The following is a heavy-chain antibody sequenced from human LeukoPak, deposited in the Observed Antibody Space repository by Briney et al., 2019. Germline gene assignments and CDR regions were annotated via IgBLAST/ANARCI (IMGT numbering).Heavy chain of an antibody. CDR3: ARLTDYYDSSGYYFNWYFDL. CDR1: GDSISSRSHY. D-gene: IGHD3-22*01. CDR2: IYYSGST. J-gene: IGHJ2*01. V-gene: IGHV4-39*01. Sequence: PSETLSLTCTVSGDSISSRSHYWGWIRQPPGKGLVWIGSIYYSGSTYYSPSFKSRVAISVDTSKNQFSLLLSSVTAADTAVFYCARLTDYYDSSGYYFNWYFDLWGRGTLVTVSS.